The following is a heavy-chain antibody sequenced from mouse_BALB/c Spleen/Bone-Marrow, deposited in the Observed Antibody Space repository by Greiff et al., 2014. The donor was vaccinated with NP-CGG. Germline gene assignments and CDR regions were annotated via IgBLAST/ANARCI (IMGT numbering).Heavy chain of an antibody. CDR3: TREDYGNYVLPY. V-gene: IGHV1S22*01. J-gene: IGHJ3*01. CDR1: GYTFTSHW. Sequence: GSELVRPGASVRLSCKASGYTFTSHWVHWVKQRPGQGLEWIGNIYPGSGSTNYDEKFKSKATLTVDTSSSTAYMQLSSLTSEDSAVYYCTREDYGNYVLPYWGQGTLVTVSA. D-gene: IGHD2-1*01. CDR2: IYPGSGST.